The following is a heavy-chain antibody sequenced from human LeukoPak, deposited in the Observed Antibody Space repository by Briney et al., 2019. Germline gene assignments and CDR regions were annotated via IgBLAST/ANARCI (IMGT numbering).Heavy chain of an antibody. V-gene: IGHV4-59*01. D-gene: IGHD4-17*01. CDR3: ARGKGSTTVTTPYYYGMDV. CDR1: GGSISSYY. J-gene: IGHJ6*02. CDR2: IYYSGST. Sequence: SETLSLTCTASGGSISSYYWSWIRQPPGKGLEWIGYIYYSGSTNYNPSLKSRVTISVDTSKNQFSLKLSSVTAADTAVYYCARGKGSTTVTTPYYYGMDVWGQGTTVTVSS.